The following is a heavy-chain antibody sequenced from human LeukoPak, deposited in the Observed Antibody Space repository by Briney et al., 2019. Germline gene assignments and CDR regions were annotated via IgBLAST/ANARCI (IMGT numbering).Heavy chain of an antibody. D-gene: IGHD1-26*01. J-gene: IGHJ3*02. CDR2: ISGSGGST. V-gene: IGHV3-23*01. Sequence: GGSLRLSCAASGFTFSSYSMNWVRQAPGKGLEWVSAISGSGGSTYYADSVKGRFTISRDNSKNTLYLQMNSLRAEDTAVYYCAKTRGSSGSYPDAFDIWGQGTMVTVSS. CDR3: AKTRGSSGSYPDAFDI. CDR1: GFTFSSYS.